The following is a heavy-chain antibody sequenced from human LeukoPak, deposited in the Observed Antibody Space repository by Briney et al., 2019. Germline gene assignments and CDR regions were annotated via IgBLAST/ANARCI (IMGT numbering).Heavy chain of an antibody. V-gene: IGHV1-18*04. CDR3: ARDYPIAVAGIPDY. CDR2: ISGYNGNT. J-gene: IGHJ4*02. Sequence: ASVKVSCKASGYTFTSYGISWVRQAPGQGLERMGWISGYNGNTNYAQKLQGRVSMTTDTSTTTAYMELRSLRSDDTAVYYCARDYPIAVAGIPDYWGQGTLVTVSS. CDR1: GYTFTSYG. D-gene: IGHD6-19*01.